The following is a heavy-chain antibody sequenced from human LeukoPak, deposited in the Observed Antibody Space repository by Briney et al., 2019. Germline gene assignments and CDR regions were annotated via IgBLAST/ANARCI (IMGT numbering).Heavy chain of an antibody. D-gene: IGHD2-15*01. Sequence: SETLSLTCAVSGGPISSSNWWSWVRQPPGKGLEWIGEIYHSGSTNYNPSLKSRVTISVDKSKNQFSLKLSSVTAADTAVYYCAREDCSGGSCPGDYWGQGTLVTVSS. J-gene: IGHJ4*02. CDR1: GGPISSSNW. CDR2: IYHSGST. V-gene: IGHV4-4*02. CDR3: AREDCSGGSCPGDY.